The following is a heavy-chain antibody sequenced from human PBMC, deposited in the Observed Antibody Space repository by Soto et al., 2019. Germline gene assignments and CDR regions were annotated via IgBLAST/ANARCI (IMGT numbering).Heavy chain of an antibody. Sequence: SVKVSCKASVGTFSSYAISWVRQAPGQGLEWMGGIIPIFGTANYAQKFQGRVTITADESTSTAYMELSSLRSEDTAVYYCARGREAVAGLNYYYGMDVWGQGTTVTVSS. V-gene: IGHV1-69*13. CDR3: ARGREAVAGLNYYYGMDV. D-gene: IGHD6-19*01. CDR2: IIPIFGTA. J-gene: IGHJ6*02. CDR1: VGTFSSYA.